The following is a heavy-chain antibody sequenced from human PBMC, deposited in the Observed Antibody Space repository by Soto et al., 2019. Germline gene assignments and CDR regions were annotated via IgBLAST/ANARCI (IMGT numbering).Heavy chain of an antibody. Sequence: QLQLQESGPGLVKPSETLSLTCTVSGGSISSSSYYWGWIRQPPGKGLEWIGSIYYSGSTYYNPSLKSRVTISVDTSKNQFSLKLSSVTAAETAVYYCARNGDHASYYDYIWGSYRGSWFDPWGQGTLVTVSS. J-gene: IGHJ5*02. CDR3: ARNGDHASYYDYIWGSYRGSWFDP. CDR1: GGSISSSSYY. V-gene: IGHV4-39*01. D-gene: IGHD3-16*02. CDR2: IYYSGST.